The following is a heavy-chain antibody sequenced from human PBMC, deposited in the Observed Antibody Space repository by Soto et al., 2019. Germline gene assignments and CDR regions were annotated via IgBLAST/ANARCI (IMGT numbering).Heavy chain of an antibody. Sequence: SETLSLTCSVSGDSINSGDYHWSWIRQPPGKGLEWIGYVYSSGRTYYNPSLESRLSISLDTSQNQFSLKLRSVSAADTAVYYCARQTGFYGSASQTFDFWGQGSLVTVSS. V-gene: IGHV4-30-4*01. D-gene: IGHD3-10*01. CDR1: GDSINSGDYH. CDR3: ARQTGFYGSASQTFDF. J-gene: IGHJ4*02. CDR2: VYSSGRT.